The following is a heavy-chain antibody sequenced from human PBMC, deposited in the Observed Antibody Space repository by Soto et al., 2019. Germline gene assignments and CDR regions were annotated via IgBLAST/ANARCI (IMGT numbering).Heavy chain of an antibody. V-gene: IGHV4-59*01. Sequence: KPSETLSLTCTVSGGSINYSYWTWIRQPPGKGLEWIGYISYTGSANYNASLKSRLTISVDTSKNQFSLKLSFVTAADTALYYCARVNYGDYYYGMDVWGQGTTVTVSS. CDR1: GGSINYSY. D-gene: IGHD4-17*01. CDR2: ISYTGSA. CDR3: ARVNYGDYYYGMDV. J-gene: IGHJ6*02.